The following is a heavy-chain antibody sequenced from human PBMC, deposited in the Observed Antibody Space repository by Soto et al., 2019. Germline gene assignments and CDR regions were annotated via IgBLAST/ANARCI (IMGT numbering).Heavy chain of an antibody. V-gene: IGHV3-21*01. J-gene: IGHJ4*02. CDR1: GFTFSSYS. CDR3: ARDWTPDLLLWFGELSSSAH. Sequence: PGGSLRLSCAASGFTFSSYSMNWVRQAPGKGLEWVSSISSSSSYIYYADSVKGRFTISRDNAKNSLYLQMNSLRAEDTAVYYCARDWTPDLLLWFGELSSSAHWGQGTLVTVSS. D-gene: IGHD3-10*01. CDR2: ISSSSSYI.